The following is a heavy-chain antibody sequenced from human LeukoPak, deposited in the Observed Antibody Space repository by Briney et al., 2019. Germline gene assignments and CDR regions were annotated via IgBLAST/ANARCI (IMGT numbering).Heavy chain of an antibody. Sequence: ASVKVSCKASGYTFTSYYMHWVRQAPGQGLEWMGIINPSGGSTSYAQKFQGRVTMTRDTSTSTVYMELSSLRSEDTAVYYCARVLRYCSGGNCYSGGLGYMDVWGKGTTVTTSS. V-gene: IGHV1-46*01. CDR3: ARVLRYCSGGNCYSGGLGYMDV. D-gene: IGHD2-15*01. CDR1: GYTFTSYY. CDR2: INPSGGST. J-gene: IGHJ6*03.